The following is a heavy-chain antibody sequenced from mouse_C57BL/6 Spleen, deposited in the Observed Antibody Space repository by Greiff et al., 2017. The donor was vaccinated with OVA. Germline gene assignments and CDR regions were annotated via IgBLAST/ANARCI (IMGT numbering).Heavy chain of an antibody. CDR1: GFTFSSYA. CDR2: HSSGGDYI. CDR3: TIDDLDYYVSSWAWFAY. J-gene: IGHJ3*01. D-gene: IGHD1-1*01. V-gene: IGHV5-9-1*02. Sequence: EVKLVESGEGLVKPGGSLKLSCAASGFTFSSYAMSWVRQTPEKRLEWVAYHSSGGDYIDYAEPVKGRFTITRDNARNTLYLQRSSLKSEYTAMYYCTIDDLDYYVSSWAWFAYWGQGTLVTVSA.